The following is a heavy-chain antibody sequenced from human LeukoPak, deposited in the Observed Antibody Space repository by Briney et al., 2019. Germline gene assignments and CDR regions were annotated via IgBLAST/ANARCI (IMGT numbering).Heavy chain of an antibody. D-gene: IGHD5-24*01. V-gene: IGHV5-51*01. Sequence: GESLKISCKISGYTLTNNWIGWVRQMPGKGLEWMGIIYPGDSDTRYSPSFQGQVTISADKSISTAYLQWSSLKASDTAMYYCARGVEMATIGYFDYWGQGTLVTVSS. CDR1: GYTLTNNW. J-gene: IGHJ4*02. CDR3: ARGVEMATIGYFDY. CDR2: IYPGDSDT.